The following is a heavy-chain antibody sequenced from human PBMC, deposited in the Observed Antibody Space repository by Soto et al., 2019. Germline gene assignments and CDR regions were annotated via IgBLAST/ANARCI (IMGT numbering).Heavy chain of an antibody. J-gene: IGHJ4*02. CDR1: GFTFCSYE. V-gene: IGHV3-48*03. CDR2: ISSSGSTI. Sequence: GGLLRLSCAASGFTFCSYEMNWVRQAQGKGLEWVSYISSSGSTIYYADSVKGRFTISRDNAKKSLYLQMNSLRAEDTAVYYCAREGIIVAAGFDYWGQGT. CDR3: AREGIIVAAGFDY. D-gene: IGHD6-25*01.